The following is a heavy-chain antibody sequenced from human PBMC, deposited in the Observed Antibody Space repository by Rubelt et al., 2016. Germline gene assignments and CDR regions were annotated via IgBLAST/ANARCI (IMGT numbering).Heavy chain of an antibody. Sequence: GFTFSSYAMHWVRQAPGKGLEWVAVISYDGSNKYYADSVKGRFTISRDNSKNTLYLQMNSLRAEDTAVYYCAKDPTLTGGWGQGTLVTVSS. CDR3: AKDPTLTGG. CDR2: ISYDGSNK. CDR1: GFTFSSYA. V-gene: IGHV3-30*04. D-gene: IGHD4-11*01. J-gene: IGHJ4*02.